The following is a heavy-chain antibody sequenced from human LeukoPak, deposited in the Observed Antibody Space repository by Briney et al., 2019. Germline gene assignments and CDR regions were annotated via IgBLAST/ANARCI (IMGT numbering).Heavy chain of an antibody. CDR2: IYYSGNT. Sequence: SETLSLTCTVSGGSISSSSYYWGWIRQPPGKGLEWIGYIYYSGNTNYNPSLKSRVTISVDTSKNQFSPKLSSVTAADTAVYYCARSIAAAGLTFDPWGQGTLVTVSS. D-gene: IGHD6-13*01. CDR1: GGSISSSSYY. CDR3: ARSIAAAGLTFDP. J-gene: IGHJ5*02. V-gene: IGHV4-61*05.